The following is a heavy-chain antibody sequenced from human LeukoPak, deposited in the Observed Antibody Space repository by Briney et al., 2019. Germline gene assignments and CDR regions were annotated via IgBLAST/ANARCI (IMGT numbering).Heavy chain of an antibody. D-gene: IGHD2-15*01. CDR2: IYHSGST. CDR3: ARYCSGGSCPGPNYGMDV. V-gene: IGHV4-59*12. CDR1: GGSISSYY. J-gene: IGHJ6*02. Sequence: SETLSLTCTVSGGSISSYYWSWIRQPPGKGLEWIGYIYHSGSTYYNPSLKSRVTISVDRSKNQFSLKLSSVTAADTAVYYCARYCSGGSCPGPNYGMDVWGQGTTVTVSS.